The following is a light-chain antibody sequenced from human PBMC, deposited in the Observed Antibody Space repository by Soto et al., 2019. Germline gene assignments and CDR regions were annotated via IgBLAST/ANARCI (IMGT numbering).Light chain of an antibody. CDR3: QQSYSTPGT. CDR1: QTISSW. Sequence: DIQMTQSPSTLSGSVGDRVTITCRASQTISSWLAWYQQKPGKAPKLLIYKASTLKSGVPSRFSGSGSGTEFTLTISSLQPEDFATYYCQQSYSTPGTFGQGTKVDIK. J-gene: IGKJ1*01. V-gene: IGKV1-5*03. CDR2: KAS.